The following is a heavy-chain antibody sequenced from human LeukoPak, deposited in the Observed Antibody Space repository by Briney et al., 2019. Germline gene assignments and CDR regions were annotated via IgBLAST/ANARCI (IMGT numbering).Heavy chain of an antibody. V-gene: IGHV3-48*01. CDR2: ITGNSNAK. CDR3: ARDKGDYHTSGSLFIF. D-gene: IGHD3-22*01. J-gene: IGHJ4*02. CDR1: GFTFSTYG. Sequence: GESLRLSCATSGFTFSTYGMHWVRQAPGKGLEWVSYITGNSNAKYYADSVKGRFTISRDNAKNSLYLQMSSLRAEDTAVYYCARDKGDYHTSGSLFIFGGQGTLVTVSS.